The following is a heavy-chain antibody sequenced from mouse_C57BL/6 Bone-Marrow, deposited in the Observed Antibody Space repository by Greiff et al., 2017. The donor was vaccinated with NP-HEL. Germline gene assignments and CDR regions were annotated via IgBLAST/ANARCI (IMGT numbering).Heavy chain of an antibody. V-gene: IGHV5-9-1*02. CDR1: GFTFSSYA. D-gene: IGHD6-1*01. CDR3: TRDRQPYYFDY. CDR2: ISSGGDYI. Sequence: EVKVEESGEGLVKPGGSLKLSCAASGFTFSSYAMSWVRQTPEKRLEWVAYISSGGDYIYYADTVKGRFTISRDNARNTLYLQMSSLKSEDTAMYYCTRDRQPYYFDYWGQGTTLTVSS. J-gene: IGHJ2*01.